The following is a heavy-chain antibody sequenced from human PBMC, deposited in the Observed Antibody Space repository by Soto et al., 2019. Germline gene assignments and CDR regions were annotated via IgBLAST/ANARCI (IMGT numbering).Heavy chain of an antibody. CDR2: IYYSGRT. J-gene: IGHJ4*02. Sequence: QVQLQESGPGLVKPSETLSLNCTVSGGSISSYYWSWIRQPPGKGLEWIGYIYYSGRTNYNHSLTSRVTISVDTSKNQFSLKLSSVTAADTAVYYCARSDGRYWGQGTRVAVSS. V-gene: IGHV4-59*01. CDR1: GGSISSYY. CDR3: ARSDGRY.